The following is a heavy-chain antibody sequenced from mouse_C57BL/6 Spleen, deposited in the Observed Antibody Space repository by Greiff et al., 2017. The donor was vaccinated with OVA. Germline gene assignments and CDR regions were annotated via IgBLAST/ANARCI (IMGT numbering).Heavy chain of an antibody. D-gene: IGHD1-1*01. CDR2: IHPEDGDT. CDR1: GFTFNDYY. V-gene: IGHV14-1*01. Sequence: EVQLQQPGAELVKPGASVKLSCTASGFTFNDYYMHWVKQRPEQGLEWIGRIHPEDGDTNYTAKFKGKATITADTSSNTAYLQLSSLTSEDTAVYYCATRYYGSSRDFDYWGQGTTLTVSS. CDR3: ATRYYGSSRDFDY. J-gene: IGHJ2*01.